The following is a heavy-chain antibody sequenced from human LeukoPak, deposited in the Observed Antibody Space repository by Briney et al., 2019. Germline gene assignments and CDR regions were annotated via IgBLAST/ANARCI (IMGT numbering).Heavy chain of an antibody. Sequence: PGGSLRLSCAASGFIFSAYAMTWVRQAPGKGLEWVSAISGSGGSTYYADSVKGRFTISRDNSKNTLYLQMNSLRAEDTAVYYCAKDLYDSTGYYYPYWGQGTLVTVSS. D-gene: IGHD3-22*01. J-gene: IGHJ4*02. CDR1: GFIFSAYA. CDR3: AKDLYDSTGYYYPY. V-gene: IGHV3-23*01. CDR2: ISGSGGST.